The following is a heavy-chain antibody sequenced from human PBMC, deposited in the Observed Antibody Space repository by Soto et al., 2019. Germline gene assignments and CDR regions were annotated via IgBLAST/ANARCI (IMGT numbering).Heavy chain of an antibody. J-gene: IGHJ5*02. CDR3: AKGSWVHHGSEGGNWLDP. CDR1: GVTFTNFA. V-gene: IGHV3-23*01. CDR2: ISHSGSST. D-gene: IGHD3-10*01. Sequence: EVQLLESGGGLVQPGGSLRLSCAASGVTFTNFAMNWVRQAPGKGLEWVAGISHSGSSTYYADSVKGRFTVSRDNSMDTLYLQLNSLRADATAVYYCAKGSWVHHGSEGGNWLDPWGQGTLVTVSS.